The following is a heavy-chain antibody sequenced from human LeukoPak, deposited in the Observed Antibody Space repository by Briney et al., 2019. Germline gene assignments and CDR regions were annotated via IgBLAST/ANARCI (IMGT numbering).Heavy chain of an antibody. D-gene: IGHD6-13*01. CDR2: IYHSGST. Sequence: PSETLSLTCSVSGYSITTGYYWGWIRQPPGKGLEWLGSIYHSGSTFYNPSLKSRVTVSVDPSKNQFSLKLSSVTAADTAVYYCARVSYLAAAPPRLRHYYYGMDVWGQGTTVTVSS. CDR1: GYSITTGYY. CDR3: ARVSYLAAAPPRLRHYYYGMDV. J-gene: IGHJ6*02. V-gene: IGHV4-38-2*02.